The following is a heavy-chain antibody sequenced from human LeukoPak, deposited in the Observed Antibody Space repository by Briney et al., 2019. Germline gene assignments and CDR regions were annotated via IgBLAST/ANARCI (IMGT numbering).Heavy chain of an antibody. V-gene: IGHV3-21*01. CDR2: ISSSSSDI. D-gene: IGHD5-18*01. Sequence: PGGSLRLSCAASGFSFSTYSMNWVRQTPGKGLEWLSTISSSSSDIFYADSVKGRFTISRDNAKKSLYLQMSSLRVDDTAVYYCVRDGQLWFPGDFQHWGQGTLVTVSS. CDR3: VRDGQLWFPGDFQH. CDR1: GFSFSTYS. J-gene: IGHJ1*01.